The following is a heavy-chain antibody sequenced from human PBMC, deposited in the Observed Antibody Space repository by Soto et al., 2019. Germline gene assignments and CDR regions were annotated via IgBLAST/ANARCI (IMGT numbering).Heavy chain of an antibody. V-gene: IGHV1-18*04. CDR1: GYTFTSYG. Sequence: ASVKVSCKASGYTFTSYGISWVRQAPGQGLEWMGWISAYNGNTNYAQKLQGRVTMTTDTSTSTAYMELRSLRSDDTAVYYRARDKADYYYYGMDVWGQGTTVTVSS. CDR3: ARDKADYYYYGMDV. CDR2: ISAYNGNT. J-gene: IGHJ6*02.